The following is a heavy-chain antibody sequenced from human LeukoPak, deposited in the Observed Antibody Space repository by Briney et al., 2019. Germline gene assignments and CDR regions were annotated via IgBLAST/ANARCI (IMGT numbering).Heavy chain of an antibody. V-gene: IGHV1-18*01. CDR1: GGTFSSYA. D-gene: IGHD4-17*01. Sequence: GASVKVSCKASGGTFSSYAIDWVRQAPGQGLEWMGWISAYNGNTNYAQKLQGRVTMTTDTSTSTAYMELRSLRSDDTAVYYCARGDYGDPDYFDYWGQGTLVTVSS. CDR2: ISAYNGNT. CDR3: ARGDYGDPDYFDY. J-gene: IGHJ4*02.